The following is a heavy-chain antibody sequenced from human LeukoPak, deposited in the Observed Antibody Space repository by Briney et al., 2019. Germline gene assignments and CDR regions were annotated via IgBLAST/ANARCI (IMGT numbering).Heavy chain of an antibody. J-gene: IGHJ6*04. CDR3: ARGRGAVAGPNYYYYGMDV. V-gene: IGHV4-39*07. Sequence: SETLSLTCTVSGGSISSSSYYWSWIRQPPGTGLEWVGEINHSGSTNYNPSLKSRVTISVDTSKNQFSLKLSSVTAADTAVYYCARGRGAVAGPNYYYYGMDVWGKGTTVTVSS. CDR2: INHSGST. CDR1: GGSISSSSYY. D-gene: IGHD6-19*01.